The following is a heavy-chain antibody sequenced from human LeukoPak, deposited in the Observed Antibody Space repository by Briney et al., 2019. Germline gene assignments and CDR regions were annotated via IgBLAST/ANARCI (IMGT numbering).Heavy chain of an antibody. CDR1: GFTVSSNY. V-gene: IGHV3-66*02. J-gene: IGHJ6*03. D-gene: IGHD4-11*01. Sequence: GGSLRLSCAASGFTVSSNYMSWVRQAPGKGLEWVAVIYSGGSTYYEDSVKGRFTISRDNSKNTLYLQMNTLKAEDTAVYYCARYKLTTVIYFYMDVWGKGTTVTVSS. CDR3: ARYKLTTVIYFYMDV. CDR2: IYSGGST.